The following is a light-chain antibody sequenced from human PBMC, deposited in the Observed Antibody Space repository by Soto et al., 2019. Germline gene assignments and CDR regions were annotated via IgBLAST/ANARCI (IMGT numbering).Light chain of an antibody. CDR2: DVF. CDR1: SSDVGGYDY. J-gene: IGLJ1*01. V-gene: IGLV2-14*03. CDR3: SSYTSSSTLV. Sequence: QSPLTQPASVSGSPGQSITISCTGTSSDVGGYDYVSWYQQRPGKAPKLLIYDVFNRPSGVSNRFSGSRSDNTTSLTISGLQAEDEADYYCSSYTSSSTLVFGTGTKLTVL.